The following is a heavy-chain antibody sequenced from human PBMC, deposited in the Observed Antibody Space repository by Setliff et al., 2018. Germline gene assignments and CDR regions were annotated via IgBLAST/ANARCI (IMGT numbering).Heavy chain of an antibody. CDR1: GFTFSSYS. V-gene: IGHV3-48*01. CDR3: ARDQTPYNWGFNNAFDI. J-gene: IGHJ3*02. Sequence: GGSLRLSCAASGFTFSSYSMNWARQAPGKGLEWVSYISSSSITIYYADSVKGRFTISRDNAKNSLYLQMNSLRAEDTAVYYCARDQTPYNWGFNNAFDIWGQGTMVTVSS. D-gene: IGHD7-27*01. CDR2: ISSSSITI.